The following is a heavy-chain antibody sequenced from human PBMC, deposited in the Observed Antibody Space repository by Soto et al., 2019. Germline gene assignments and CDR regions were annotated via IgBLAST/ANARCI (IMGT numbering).Heavy chain of an antibody. Sequence: QVQLVQSGAEVKKPGSSVKVSCKASGGTFSSYAISWVRQAPGQGLEWMGGIIPISGTANYAQKFQGRVTITADESTSTAYMELSSVRSEDTAVYYCARSQGSSTSLEIYYYYYYGMDVWGQGPTVTVS. CDR3: ARSQGSSTSLEIYYYYYYGMDV. V-gene: IGHV1-69*01. CDR1: GGTFSSYA. CDR2: IIPISGTA. D-gene: IGHD2-2*01. J-gene: IGHJ6*02.